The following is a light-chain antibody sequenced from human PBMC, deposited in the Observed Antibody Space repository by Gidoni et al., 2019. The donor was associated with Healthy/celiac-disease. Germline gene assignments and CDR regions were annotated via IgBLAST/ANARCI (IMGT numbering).Light chain of an antibody. J-gene: IGKJ2*01. Sequence: DIQITQSPSSLSASVGDRVTITCRASPSISSYLNWYQQKPGKAPKLLIYAASSLPSGVPSRCSGSGSGTDFTLTISSLQPEDFATYYCQQSYSTPYTFXXXTKLEIK. CDR1: PSISSY. CDR3: QQSYSTPYT. V-gene: IGKV1-39*01. CDR2: AAS.